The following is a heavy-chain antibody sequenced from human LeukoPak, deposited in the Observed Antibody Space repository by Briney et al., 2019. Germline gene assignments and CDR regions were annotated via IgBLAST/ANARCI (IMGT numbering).Heavy chain of an antibody. V-gene: IGHV4-30-4*01. CDR2: IYYSGST. CDR3: ASNLRNYGDYSDY. D-gene: IGHD4-17*01. Sequence: PSQTLSLTCTVSGGSISSGDYYWSWIRQPPGKGLEWIGYIYYSGSTYYNPSLKSRVTMSVDMPKNQFSLKLSSVTAADTAVYYCASNLRNYGDYSDYWGQGTLVTVSS. J-gene: IGHJ4*02. CDR1: GGSISSGDYY.